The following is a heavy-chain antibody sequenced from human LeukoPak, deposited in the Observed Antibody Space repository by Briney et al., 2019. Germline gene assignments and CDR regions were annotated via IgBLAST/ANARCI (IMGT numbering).Heavy chain of an antibody. J-gene: IGHJ6*02. D-gene: IGHD6-13*01. V-gene: IGHV4-59*01. CDR3: ARDRGSSWYSGYYYGMDV. CDR2: IYYSGST. CDR1: GGSISSYY. Sequence: SETLSLTCTVSGGSISSYYWSWIRQPPGKGLEWIGYIYYSGSTNYNPSLKSRVTISVDTSKNQFSLKLSSVTAADTAVYYCARDRGSSWYSGYYYGMDVWGQGTTVTVSS.